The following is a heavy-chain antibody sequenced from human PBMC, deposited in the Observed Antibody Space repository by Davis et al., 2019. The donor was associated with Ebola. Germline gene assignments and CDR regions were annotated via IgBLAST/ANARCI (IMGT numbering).Heavy chain of an antibody. Sequence: ASVKVSCKASGYTFTSYYMHWVRQAPGQGLEWMGIINPSGGSTSYAQKFQGRVTMTRDTSKNQFSLKLSSATAADTAVYYCARVSYSSSWYLGSVWFDPWGQGTLVTVSS. CDR1: GYTFTSYY. J-gene: IGHJ5*02. CDR3: ARVSYSSSWYLGSVWFDP. CDR2: INPSGGST. D-gene: IGHD6-13*01. V-gene: IGHV1-46*01.